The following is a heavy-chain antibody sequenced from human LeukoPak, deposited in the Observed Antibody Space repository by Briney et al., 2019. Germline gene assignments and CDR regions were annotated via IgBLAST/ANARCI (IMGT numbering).Heavy chain of an antibody. CDR1: GFTFSSYS. Sequence: GGSLRLSCAASGFTFSSYSMSWVRQAPGKGLEWVSSVSSSSSYIYYADSVKGRFTISRDNAKNSLYLQMNSLRAEDTAVYYCARSRDYVRFYYFDYWGQGTLVTVSS. D-gene: IGHD3-10*02. V-gene: IGHV3-21*01. CDR3: ARSRDYVRFYYFDY. J-gene: IGHJ4*02. CDR2: VSSSSSYI.